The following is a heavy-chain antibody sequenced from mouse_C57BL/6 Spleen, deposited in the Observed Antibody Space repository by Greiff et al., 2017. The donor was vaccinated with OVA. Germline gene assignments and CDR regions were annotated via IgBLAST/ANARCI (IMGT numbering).Heavy chain of an antibody. V-gene: IGHV1-15*01. D-gene: IGHD1-1*01. CDR3: TFINNDSCDY. CDR2: IDPETGGT. Sequence: VQLQESGAELVRPGASVTLSCKASGYTFTDYEMHWVKQTPVHGLEWIGAIDPETGGTAYNQKFKGKAILTADKSSSTAYMELRSLTAEDSAVYYCTFINNDSCDYWGQGTTLTVSS. J-gene: IGHJ2*01. CDR1: GYTFTDYE.